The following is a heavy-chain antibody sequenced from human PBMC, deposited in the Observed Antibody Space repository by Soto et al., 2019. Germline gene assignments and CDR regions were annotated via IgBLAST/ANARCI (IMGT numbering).Heavy chain of an antibody. J-gene: IGHJ6*02. CDR1: GYTFTSYG. CDR2: ISAYNGNT. D-gene: IGHD3-9*01. V-gene: IGHV1-18*01. Sequence: ASVKVSCKASGYTFTSYGISWVRQAPGQGLEWMGWISAYNGNTNYAQKLQGRVTMTTDTSTSTAYMELRSLRSDDTAVYYCARDFNDILTGSRGPYYYGMDVWGQGTTVTVCS. CDR3: ARDFNDILTGSRGPYYYGMDV.